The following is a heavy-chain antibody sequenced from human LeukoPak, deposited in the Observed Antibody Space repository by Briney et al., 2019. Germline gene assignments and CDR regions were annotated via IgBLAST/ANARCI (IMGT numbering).Heavy chain of an antibody. CDR3: AKDRGRWELRGPPLYYFDY. D-gene: IGHD1-26*01. V-gene: IGHV3-23*01. Sequence: PGGSLRLSCAASGFTFSSYAMSWVRQAPGKGLEWVSAISGSGGSTYYADSVKGRFTISRGNSKNTLYLQMNSLRAEDTAVYYCAKDRGRWELRGPPLYYFDYWGQGTLVTVSS. CDR1: GFTFSSYA. J-gene: IGHJ4*02. CDR2: ISGSGGST.